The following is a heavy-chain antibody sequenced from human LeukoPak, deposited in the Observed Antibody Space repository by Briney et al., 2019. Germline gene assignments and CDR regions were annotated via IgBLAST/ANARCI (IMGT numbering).Heavy chain of an antibody. CDR3: ARIGESGSYYLDY. Sequence: GGSLRLSCAASGFIVSSNYMSWVRQAPGKGLEWVSVIYSGGNTYYADSVKGRFTISRDNSKNTLYLQMNSLRAEDTAVYYCARIGESGSYYLDYWGQGTLVTVSS. V-gene: IGHV3-53*01. CDR2: IYSGGNT. J-gene: IGHJ4*02. CDR1: GFIVSSNY. D-gene: IGHD1-26*01.